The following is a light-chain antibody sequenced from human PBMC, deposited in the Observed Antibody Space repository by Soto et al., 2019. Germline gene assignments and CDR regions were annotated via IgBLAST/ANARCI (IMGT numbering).Light chain of an antibody. CDR3: AAWDDSLNGWV. J-gene: IGLJ3*02. CDR2: SNN. V-gene: IGLV1-44*01. CDR1: SSNIGSNT. Sequence: QSVLTQPPSASGTPGQRVTISCCGSSSNIGSNTVNWYQQLPGTAPKLLIYSNNQRPSGVPDRFSGSKSGTSASLAISGLQSEDEADYYRAAWDDSLNGWVFGGGTKLTVL.